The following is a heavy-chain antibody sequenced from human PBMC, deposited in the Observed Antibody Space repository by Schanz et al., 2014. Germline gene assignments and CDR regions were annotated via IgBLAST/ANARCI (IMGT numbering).Heavy chain of an antibody. V-gene: IGHV3-30*19. Sequence: QVQLVESGGGVVQPGGSLRLSCAASGFIFSNYGMHWVRQAPGKGLEWVAVISYDGSNKYYADSVKGRFTISRDNSKNTLYLQMNSLRAEDTAVYYCAKGMGYCSGGTCYDYYYYGLDVWGQGTTVTVSS. CDR2: ISYDGSNK. CDR3: AKGMGYCSGGTCYDYYYYGLDV. D-gene: IGHD2-15*01. J-gene: IGHJ6*02. CDR1: GFIFSNYG.